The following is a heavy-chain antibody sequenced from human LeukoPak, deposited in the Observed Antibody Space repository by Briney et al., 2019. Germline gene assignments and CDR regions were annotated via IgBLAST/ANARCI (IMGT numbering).Heavy chain of an antibody. D-gene: IGHD2-2*02. V-gene: IGHV4-38-2*01. Sequence: SETLSLTCAVSGYSISSGYYWGWIRQPPGKGLEWIGSIYRSGSTYYNPSLKSRVTISVDTSKDQFSLKLSSVTAADTAVYYCARGSDIVVVPAAIEAWFDPWGQGTLVTVSS. CDR1: GYSISSGYY. CDR3: ARGSDIVVVPAAIEAWFDP. CDR2: IYRSGST. J-gene: IGHJ5*02.